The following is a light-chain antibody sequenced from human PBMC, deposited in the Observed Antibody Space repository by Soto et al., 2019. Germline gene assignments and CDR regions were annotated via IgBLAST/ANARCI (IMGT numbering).Light chain of an antibody. V-gene: IGKV1-5*03. CDR3: HQYHNFPRT. J-gene: IGKJ1*01. CDR1: QSINGW. CDR2: KAS. Sequence: DIQLTQSPSTLSVSFGDRVTITWRASQSINGWLAWYQQKQGQAPNLLIYKASTLESGVPSRFSGSGYGTEFNLTVSSLQTDDFATHYCHQYHNFPRTFGQGTKVDIK.